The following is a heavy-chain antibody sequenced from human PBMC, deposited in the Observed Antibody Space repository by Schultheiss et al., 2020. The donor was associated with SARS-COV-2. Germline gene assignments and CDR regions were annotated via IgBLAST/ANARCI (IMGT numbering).Heavy chain of an antibody. V-gene: IGHV3-30*18. CDR1: GFTFSSYG. CDR3: AKNPTRTTGSN. Sequence: GESLKISCAASGFTFSSYGMHWVRQAPGKGLEWVAVISYDGSNKYYADSVKGRFTISRDNSKNTLYLQMNSLRAEDTAVYYCAKNPTRTTGSNWGQGTLVTVSS. D-gene: IGHD1-1*01. CDR2: ISYDGSNK. J-gene: IGHJ4*02.